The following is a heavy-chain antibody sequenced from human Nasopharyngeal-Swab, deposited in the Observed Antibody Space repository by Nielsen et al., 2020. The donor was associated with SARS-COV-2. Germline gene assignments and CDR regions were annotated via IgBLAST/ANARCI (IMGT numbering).Heavy chain of an antibody. V-gene: IGHV1-69*13. CDR3: ARDNCSGGSCYPRYFDL. D-gene: IGHD2-15*01. CDR1: GGTFSSYA. Sequence: SVKVSCKDSGGTFSSYAISWVRQATGQGLEWMGGIIPIFGTANYAQKFQGRVTITADESTSTAYMELSSLRSEDTAVYYCARDNCSGGSCYPRYFDLWGRGTLVTVSS. J-gene: IGHJ2*01. CDR2: IIPIFGTA.